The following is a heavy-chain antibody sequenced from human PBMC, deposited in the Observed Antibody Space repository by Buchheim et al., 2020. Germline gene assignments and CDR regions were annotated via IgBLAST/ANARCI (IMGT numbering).Heavy chain of an antibody. CDR2: ISYDGSNK. J-gene: IGHJ4*02. CDR3: AKSGSGWDFDY. D-gene: IGHD6-19*01. CDR1: GFTFSSYG. V-gene: IGHV3-30*18. Sequence: QVQLVESGGGVVQPGRSLRLSCAASGFTFSSYGMHWVRQAPGKGLEWVAVISYDGSNKYYADSVKGRFTIPRDNSTNTLYLQMNSLRAEDTAVYYCAKSGSGWDFDYWGQGTL.